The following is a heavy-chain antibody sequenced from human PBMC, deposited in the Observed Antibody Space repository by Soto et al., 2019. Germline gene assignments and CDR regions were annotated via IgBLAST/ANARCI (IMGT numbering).Heavy chain of an antibody. V-gene: IGHV1-69*13. Sequence: SVKVSCKASGGTFSSYAISWVRQAPGQGLEWMGGIIPIFGTANYAQKFQGRVTITADESTSTAYMELSSLRSEDTAVYYCARGYWFGELLATATYFDYWGQGTLVTVSS. J-gene: IGHJ4*02. CDR3: ARGYWFGELLATATYFDY. D-gene: IGHD3-10*01. CDR1: GGTFSSYA. CDR2: IIPIFGTA.